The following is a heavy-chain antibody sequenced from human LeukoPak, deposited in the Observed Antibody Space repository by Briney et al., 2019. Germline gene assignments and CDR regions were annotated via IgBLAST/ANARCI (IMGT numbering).Heavy chain of an antibody. J-gene: IGHJ3*02. CDR1: GFTFSSYW. CDR3: ATGNAHAFDI. CDR2: INREGRST. V-gene: IGHV3-74*01. D-gene: IGHD1-1*01. Sequence: GQSLRLSCAASGFTFSSYWMDWVRQVPGKGMVWVSRINREGRSTIYADSGKGRFTISRDNDKHTLYLQINSLRAEDTAVYYCATGNAHAFDIWGQGTMVTVSS.